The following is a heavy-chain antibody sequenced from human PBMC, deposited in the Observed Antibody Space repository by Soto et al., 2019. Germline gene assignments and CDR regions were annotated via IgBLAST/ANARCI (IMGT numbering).Heavy chain of an antibody. CDR2: INHSGST. D-gene: IGHD6-6*01. CDR1: GGSFSGYY. CDR3: ARDPTVAGSSAAYFDY. J-gene: IGHJ4*02. V-gene: IGHV4-34*01. Sequence: PSETLSLTCAVYGGSFSGYYWSWIRQPPGKGLEWIGEINHSGSTNYNPSLKSRVTISVDTSKNQFSLKLSSVTAADTAVYYCARDPTVAGSSAAYFDYWGKGPLVTVSS.